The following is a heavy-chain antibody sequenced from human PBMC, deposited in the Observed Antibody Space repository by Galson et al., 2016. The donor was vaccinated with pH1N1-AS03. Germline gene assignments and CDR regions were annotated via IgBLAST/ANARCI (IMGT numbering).Heavy chain of an antibody. CDR2: INHFGSA. Sequence: ETLSLTCAVFGGSLSGSQWSWVRQSPEKGLEWLAEINHFGSANYKPSLKSRLTISIDTSKKQFSLNMTSITAADSAVYYCARGRWGNSAVAYYYHFDVWGEGTTVTV. CDR1: GGSLSGSQ. CDR3: ARGRWGNSAVAYYYHFDV. D-gene: IGHD3-16*01. J-gene: IGHJ6*03. V-gene: IGHV4-34*01.